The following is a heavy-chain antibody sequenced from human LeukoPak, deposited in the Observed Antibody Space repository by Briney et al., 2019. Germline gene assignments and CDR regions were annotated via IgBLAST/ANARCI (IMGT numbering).Heavy chain of an antibody. Sequence: GGSLRLSCAASGFTVSSKYMSWVRQTPGKGLQWVAHIYSSGDAYTPDSVKGRFTISRDDSENTLYLQMDSLRADDTAVYYCATGYYFGSGSYGYLDYWGQGTLVTVSS. J-gene: IGHJ4*02. D-gene: IGHD3-10*01. V-gene: IGHV3-53*01. CDR2: IYSSGDA. CDR3: ATGYYFGSGSYGYLDY. CDR1: GFTVSSKY.